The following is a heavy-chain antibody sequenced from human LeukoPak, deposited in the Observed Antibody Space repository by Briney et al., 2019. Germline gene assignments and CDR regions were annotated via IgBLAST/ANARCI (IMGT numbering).Heavy chain of an antibody. J-gene: IGHJ4*02. D-gene: IGHD3-10*01. CDR2: IKQDGSEK. V-gene: IGHV3-7*03. CDR3: ARAKSLFDS. Sequence: PGGSLRLSCAASRCTFGSYWLSWVRQAPGKGLEWVANIKQDGSEKYYVDSVKGRFTISRDNAKNSLYLQMNSLRAEDTAVYYCARAKSLFDSWGQGTLVTVSS. CDR1: RCTFGSYW.